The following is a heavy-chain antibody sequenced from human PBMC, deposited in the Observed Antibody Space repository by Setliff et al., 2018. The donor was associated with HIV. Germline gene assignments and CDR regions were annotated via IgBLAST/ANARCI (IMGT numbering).Heavy chain of an antibody. CDR3: ARDRPRGGGSLDAFDI. J-gene: IGHJ3*02. CDR2: ISSSSSYI. V-gene: IGHV3-21*01. Sequence: SLKISCAASGFTFSSYSMNWVRQAPGKGLEWVSSISSSSSYIYYADSVKGRFTISRDNAKNSLYLQMNSLRAEDTAVYYCARDRPRGGGSLDAFDIWGQGTMVTVS. CDR1: GFTFSSYS. D-gene: IGHD1-26*01.